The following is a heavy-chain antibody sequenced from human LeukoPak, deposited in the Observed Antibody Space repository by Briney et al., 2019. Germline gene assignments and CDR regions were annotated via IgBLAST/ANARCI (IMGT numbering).Heavy chain of an antibody. Sequence: GSLRLSCAASGFTFSSSAMSWVRQVPGKGLEWIGEINHSGSTNYNPSLKSRVTISVDTSKNQFSLKLSSVTAADTAVYYCARPHSGSYYRVSYYFDYWGQGTLVTVSS. V-gene: IGHV4-34*01. J-gene: IGHJ4*02. CDR3: ARPHSGSYYRVSYYFDY. CDR2: INHSGST. CDR1: GFTFSSSA. D-gene: IGHD1-26*01.